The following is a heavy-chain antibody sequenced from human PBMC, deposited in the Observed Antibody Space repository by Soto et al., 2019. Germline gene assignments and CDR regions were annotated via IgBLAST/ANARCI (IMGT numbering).Heavy chain of an antibody. CDR3: AEDRKPHGDYDY. J-gene: IGHJ4*02. CDR2: ISGSGGST. V-gene: IGHV3-23*01. CDR1: GFTFSSYA. D-gene: IGHD4-17*01. Sequence: PGGSLRLSCAASGFTFSSYAMSWVRQAPGKGLEWVSAISGSGGSTYYADSVKGRFTISRDNSKNTLYLQMNSLRAEDTAVYYCAEDRKPHGDYDYWGQGTLVTVSS.